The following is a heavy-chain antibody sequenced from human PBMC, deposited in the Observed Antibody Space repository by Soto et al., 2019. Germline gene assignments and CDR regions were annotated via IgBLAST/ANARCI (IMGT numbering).Heavy chain of an antibody. CDR3: ASKFGELLADAFDI. Sequence: PSETLSLTCTVSGGSISSGGYYWSWIRQHPGKGLEWIGYIYYSGSTYHNPSLKSRVTMSVDKSNNQFSLKMTSVTAADTAVYYCASKFGELLADAFDIWGQGTVVTVSS. CDR2: IYYSGST. V-gene: IGHV4-31*03. CDR1: GGSISSGGYY. D-gene: IGHD3-10*01. J-gene: IGHJ3*02.